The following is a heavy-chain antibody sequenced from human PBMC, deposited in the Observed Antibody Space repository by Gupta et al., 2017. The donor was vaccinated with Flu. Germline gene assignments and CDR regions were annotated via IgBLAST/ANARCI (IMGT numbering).Heavy chain of an antibody. J-gene: IGHJ2*01. V-gene: IGHV4-34*01. Sequence: GSTNYNPSLKSRVTISVDTSKNQFSLKLSSVTAADTAVYYCARKRAKYQLLYKGGNWYFDLWGRGTLVTVSS. CDR2: GST. CDR3: ARKRAKYQLLYKGGNWYFDL. D-gene: IGHD2-2*02.